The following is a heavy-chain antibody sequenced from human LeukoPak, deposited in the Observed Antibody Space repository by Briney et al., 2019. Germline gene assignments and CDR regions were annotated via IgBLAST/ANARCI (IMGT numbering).Heavy chain of an antibody. Sequence: ASVKVSCTASGYTFTGYYMHWVRQAPGQGLEWMGWINPNSGGTNYAQKFQGRVTMTRDTSISTAYMELSRLRSDGTAVYYCARVEYYDSSGYYSHFDYWGQGTLVTVSS. V-gene: IGHV1-2*02. CDR2: INPNSGGT. D-gene: IGHD3-22*01. CDR3: ARVEYYDSSGYYSHFDY. J-gene: IGHJ4*02. CDR1: GYTFTGYY.